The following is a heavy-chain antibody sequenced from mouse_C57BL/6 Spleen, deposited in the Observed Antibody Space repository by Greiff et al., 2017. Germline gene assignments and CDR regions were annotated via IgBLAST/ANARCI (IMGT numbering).Heavy chain of an antibody. J-gene: IGHJ2*01. V-gene: IGHV5-6*02. CDR3: ARHEYYAYFDY. CDR2: ISSGGSYT. CDR1: GFTFSSYG. D-gene: IGHD1-1*01. Sequence: DVKLQESGGDLVKPGGSLKLSCAASGFTFSSYGMSWVRQTPDKRLEWVATISSGGSYTYYPDSVKGRFTITRDNAKNTLYLQMSSLKSEDTAMYYCARHEYYAYFDYWGQGTTLTVSS.